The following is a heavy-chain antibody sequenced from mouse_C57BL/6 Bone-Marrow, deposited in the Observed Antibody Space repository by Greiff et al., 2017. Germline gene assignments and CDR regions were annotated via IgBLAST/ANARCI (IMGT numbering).Heavy chain of an antibody. CDR1: GFTFSSYA. CDR2: ISSGGDYI. J-gene: IGHJ3*01. D-gene: IGHD1-3*01. V-gene: IGHV5-9-1*02. Sequence: EVQLQQSGEGLVKPGGSLKLSCAASGFTFSSYAMSWVRQTPEKRLEWVAYISSGGDYIYYADTVKGRFTISRDNARNTLYLQMSSLKSEDTAMYYCTRDQVKQAWFAYWGQGTLVTVSA. CDR3: TRDQVKQAWFAY.